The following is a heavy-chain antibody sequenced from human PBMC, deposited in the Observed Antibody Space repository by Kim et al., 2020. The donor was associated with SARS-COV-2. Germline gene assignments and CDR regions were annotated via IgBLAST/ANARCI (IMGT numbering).Heavy chain of an antibody. D-gene: IGHD3-10*01. CDR2: IGFAGRNT. CDR1: GFTFSTYA. CDR3: AKKGAGGVSSLGY. V-gene: IGHV3-23*01. Sequence: GGSLRLSCAPSGFTFSTYAMSWVRQAPEKGLEWVSTIGFAGRNTKYADSVKGRFSISRDKSKNSLYLQMNSLRVEDTAVYYCAKKGAGGVSSLGYWGQGNLVTVSS. J-gene: IGHJ4*02.